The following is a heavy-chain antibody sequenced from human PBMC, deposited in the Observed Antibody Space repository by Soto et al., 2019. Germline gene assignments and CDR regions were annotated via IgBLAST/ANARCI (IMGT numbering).Heavy chain of an antibody. CDR1: GFTFSSYG. CDR2: ISYDGSNK. J-gene: IGHJ4*02. Sequence: GGSLRLSCAASGFTFSSYGMHWVRQAPGKGLEWVAVISYDGSNKYYADSVKGRFTISRDNSKNTLYLQMNSLRAEDTAVYYCAKDPNWAIAEATSCPGYWGQGTLVTVSS. CDR3: AKDPNWAIAEATSCPGY. V-gene: IGHV3-30*18. D-gene: IGHD1-26*01.